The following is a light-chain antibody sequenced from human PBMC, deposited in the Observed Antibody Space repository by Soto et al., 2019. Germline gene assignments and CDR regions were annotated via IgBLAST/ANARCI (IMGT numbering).Light chain of an antibody. V-gene: IGKV3-15*01. Sequence: ETVLTQSPATLSLSPGERATLSCRASQSVSSYLAWYQQKPGQAPRLLIYGASTRATGIPARFSGSGSGTEFTLTISSLQSEDFAVYYCQQYNNWPTWTFGQGTKVEIK. CDR2: GAS. CDR1: QSVSSY. J-gene: IGKJ1*01. CDR3: QQYNNWPTWT.